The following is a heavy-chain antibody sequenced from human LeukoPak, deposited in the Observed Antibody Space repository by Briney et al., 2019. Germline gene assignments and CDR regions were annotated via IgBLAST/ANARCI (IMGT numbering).Heavy chain of an antibody. J-gene: IGHJ4*02. CDR1: GGSISSYY. V-gene: IGHV4-4*07. CDR3: AREHDSSGCYSRLQFHAIFDY. CDR2: IYTSGST. D-gene: IGHD3-22*01. Sequence: PSETLSLTCTVSGGSISSYYWSWIRQPAGKGLEWIGRIYTSGSTNYNPSLKSRVTMSVDTSKNQFSLKLSSATAADTAVYYCAREHDSSGCYSRLQFHAIFDYWGQGTLVTVSS.